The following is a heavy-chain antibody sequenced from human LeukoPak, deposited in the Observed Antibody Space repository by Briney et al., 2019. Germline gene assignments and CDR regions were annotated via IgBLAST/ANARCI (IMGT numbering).Heavy chain of an antibody. V-gene: IGHV3-33*01. CDR3: MRDLRANTFAL. Sequence: GRSLRLSCAASGFTFRNYGMQWVRQAPDKGLEWVAGIWYDGSNKYYADSVKGRFTISRDNSKNTLYLEMNSLRAEDTAVYYCMRDLRANTFALWAKGTLVTVS. CDR2: IWYDGSNK. CDR1: GFTFRNYG. J-gene: IGHJ4*02.